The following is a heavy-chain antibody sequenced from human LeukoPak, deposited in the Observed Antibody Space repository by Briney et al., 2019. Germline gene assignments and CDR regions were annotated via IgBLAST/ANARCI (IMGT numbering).Heavy chain of an antibody. D-gene: IGHD3-10*01. J-gene: IGHJ6*03. V-gene: IGHV3-23*01. CDR2: ISGSGGST. Sequence: PGGSLRLSCAASGFTFSSYAMSWVRQAPGKGLEWVSAISGSGGSTYYADSVKGRFTISRDNSKNTLYLQMNSLRAEDTAVYYCASCGITMVRGVKYYYYYMDVWGKGTTVTVSS. CDR3: ASCGITMVRGVKYYYYYMDV. CDR1: GFTFSSYA.